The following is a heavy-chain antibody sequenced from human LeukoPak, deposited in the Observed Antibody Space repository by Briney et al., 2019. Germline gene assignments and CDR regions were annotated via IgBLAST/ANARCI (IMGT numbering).Heavy chain of an antibody. CDR2: ISWNSGYI. CDR3: AKVRGTYSSGYFFDY. V-gene: IGHV3-9*01. CDR1: GFTFYNYA. Sequence: GRSLRLSCAASGFTFYNYAMHWVRQAPGKGLEWLSIISWNSGYIGYADSVKGRFTISRDNAKKSLDLQMNSLRAEDTAFYYCAKVRGTYSSGYFFDYWGQGTLVTVSS. D-gene: IGHD6-19*01. J-gene: IGHJ4*02.